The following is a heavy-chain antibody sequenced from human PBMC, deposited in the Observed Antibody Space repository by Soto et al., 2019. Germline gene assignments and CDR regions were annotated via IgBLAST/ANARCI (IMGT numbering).Heavy chain of an antibody. CDR1: GGSISSYY. CDR2: IYYSGST. J-gene: IGHJ4*02. D-gene: IGHD1-26*01. Sequence: QVQLQESGPGLVKPSETLSLNCTVAGGSISSYYWSWIRQPTGKGLEWIGYIYYSGSTNYNPSLKSRVTISVDTSKNQFSLKLSYVTAADTAVYYCARGGGSPDYWGQGTLVTVSS. V-gene: IGHV4-59*08. CDR3: ARGGGSPDY.